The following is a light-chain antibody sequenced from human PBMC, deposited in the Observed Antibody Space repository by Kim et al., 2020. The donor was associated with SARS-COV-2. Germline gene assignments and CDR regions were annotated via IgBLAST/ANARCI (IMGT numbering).Light chain of an antibody. CDR2: EDT. CDR3: QAWDTSTVV. J-gene: IGLJ2*01. CDR1: KLGDKY. Sequence: VSPGQTASNTCWGEKLGDKYACWYQKKPGQSPVLVIYEDTKRPSGIPERFSGSNSGNTATLTISGTQAMDEADYYCQAWDTSTVVFGGGTQLTVL. V-gene: IGLV3-1*01.